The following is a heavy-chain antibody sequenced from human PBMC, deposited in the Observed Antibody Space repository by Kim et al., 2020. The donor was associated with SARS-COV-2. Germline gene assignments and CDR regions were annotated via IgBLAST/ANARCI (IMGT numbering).Heavy chain of an antibody. CDR2: IYYSGST. CDR3: ARDKTGTDYYYGMDV. J-gene: IGHJ6*02. V-gene: IGHV4-31*03. D-gene: IGHD1-1*01. CDR1: GGSISSGGYY. Sequence: SETLSLTCTVSGGSISSGGYYWSWIRQHPGKGLEWIGYIYYSGSTYYNPSLKSRVTISVDTSKNQFSLKLSSVTAADTAVYYCARDKTGTDYYYGMDVCGQGTTVTVSS.